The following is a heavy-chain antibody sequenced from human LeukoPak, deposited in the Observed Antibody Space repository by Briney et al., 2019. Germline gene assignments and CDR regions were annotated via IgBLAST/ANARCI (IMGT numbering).Heavy chain of an antibody. J-gene: IGHJ1*01. V-gene: IGHV1-2*02. D-gene: IGHD1-26*01. CDR2: INPNSGGT. Sequence: ASVKVSCTASGYTFTGYYMHWVRQAPGQGLEWMGWINPNSGGTNYAQKYQGRVTMTRDTSNSTASMELRRLRPEDTAAYYCARRMGATPAAKYFQHWGQGTLVTVSS. CDR3: ARRMGATPAAKYFQH. CDR1: GYTFTGYY.